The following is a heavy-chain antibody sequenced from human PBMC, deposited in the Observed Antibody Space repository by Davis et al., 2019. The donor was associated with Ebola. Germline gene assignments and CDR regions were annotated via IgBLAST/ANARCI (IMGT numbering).Heavy chain of an antibody. CDR1: GFTFSSYW. Sequence: PGGSLRPSCAASGFTFSSYWTHCVRQAPGKGLVWVSRINSDGSSTSYADSVKGRFTIPRDNATNSLYLQMTSLRAEDAAVYYCGRDAYGCSSTSCYYYYGMDVWGQGTTVTVSS. CDR2: INSDGSST. J-gene: IGHJ6*02. D-gene: IGHD2-2*01. V-gene: IGHV3-74*01. CDR3: GRDAYGCSSTSCYYYYGMDV.